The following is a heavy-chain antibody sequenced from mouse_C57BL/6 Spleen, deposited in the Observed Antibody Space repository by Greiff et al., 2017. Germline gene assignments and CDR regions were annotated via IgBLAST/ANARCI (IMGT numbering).Heavy chain of an antibody. CDR1: GFNIKDYY. D-gene: IGHD2-5*01. V-gene: IGHV14-1*01. J-gene: IGHJ4*01. CDR2: IDPEDGDT. CDR3: TTRDYSNYEDAMDY. Sequence: EVQLQQSGAELVRPGASVKLSCTASGFNIKDYYMHWVKQRPEQGLEWIGRIDPEDGDTEYAPKFQGKATMTADTSSNTAYLQPSSLTSEDTAVYYCTTRDYSNYEDAMDYWGQGTSVTVSS.